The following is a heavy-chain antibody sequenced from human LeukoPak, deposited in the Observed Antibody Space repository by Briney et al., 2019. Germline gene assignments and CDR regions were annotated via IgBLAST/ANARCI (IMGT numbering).Heavy chain of an antibody. J-gene: IGHJ5*02. CDR2: IYPGDSDT. V-gene: IGHV5-51*01. D-gene: IGHD2-21*02. Sequence: GESLKISCKGSGYSFTSYWIGWVRQMPGKGLEWMGIIYPGDSDTRYSPSFQGQVTISADKSISTAYLQWSSLKASDTAMYYCARRSYCGGDCYSSNRFDPWGQGTLVTVSS. CDR1: GYSFTSYW. CDR3: ARRSYCGGDCYSSNRFDP.